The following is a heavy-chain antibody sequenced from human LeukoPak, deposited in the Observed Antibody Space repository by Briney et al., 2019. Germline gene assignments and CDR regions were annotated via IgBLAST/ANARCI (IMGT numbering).Heavy chain of an antibody. CDR2: ISAYNGNT. CDR1: GYTFTSYG. V-gene: IGHV1-18*01. D-gene: IGHD2-21*02. CDR3: ARERAYCGGDCYSTFGNWFDP. Sequence: GASVKVSCKASGYTFTSYGISWVRQAPGQGLEWMGWISAYNGNTNYAQKLQGRVTMTTDTSTSTAYMELRSLRSDDTAVYYCARERAYCGGDCYSTFGNWFDPWGQGTLVTVSS. J-gene: IGHJ5*02.